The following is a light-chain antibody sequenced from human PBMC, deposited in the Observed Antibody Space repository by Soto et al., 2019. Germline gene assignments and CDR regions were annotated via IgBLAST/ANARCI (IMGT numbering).Light chain of an antibody. Sequence: EIVITQFPVTLSVSPGDRVIFACRASQSIGNTLAWYLQNPGQPPRLLIYEASTRATDVPASFSGIESGTDFTPVISSLHSEDFAVNYCQQYIMRPLTFGGGHKV. J-gene: IGKJ4*01. CDR2: EAS. CDR1: QSIGNT. CDR3: QQYIMRPLT. V-gene: IGKV3-15*01.